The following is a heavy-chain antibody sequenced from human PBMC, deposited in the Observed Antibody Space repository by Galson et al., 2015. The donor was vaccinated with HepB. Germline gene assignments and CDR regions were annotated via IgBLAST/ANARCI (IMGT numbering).Heavy chain of an antibody. CDR1: GGTFSSYA. V-gene: IGHV1-69*13. D-gene: IGHD3-10*01. CDR2: IIPIFGTA. Sequence: SVKVSCKASGGTFSSYAISWVRQAPGQGLEWMGGIIPIFGTANYAQKFQGRVTITADESTSTAYMELSSLRSEDTAVYYCARDARGGSGRKHFDYWGQGTLVTVSS. CDR3: ARDARGGSGRKHFDY. J-gene: IGHJ4*02.